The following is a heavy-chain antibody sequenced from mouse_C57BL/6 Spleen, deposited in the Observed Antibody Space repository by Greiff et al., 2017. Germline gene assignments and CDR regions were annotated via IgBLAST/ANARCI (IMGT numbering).Heavy chain of an antibody. CDR2: ISYDGSN. CDR1: GYSITSGYY. CDR3: ARVDGYSLYFDY. V-gene: IGHV3-6*01. J-gene: IGHJ2*01. D-gene: IGHD2-3*01. Sequence: EVHLVESGPGLVKPSQSLSLTCSVTGYSITSGYYWNWIRQFPGNKLEWMGYISYDGSNNYNPSLKNRISITRDTSKNQFFLKLNSVTTEDTATYYCARVDGYSLYFDYWGQGTTLTVSS.